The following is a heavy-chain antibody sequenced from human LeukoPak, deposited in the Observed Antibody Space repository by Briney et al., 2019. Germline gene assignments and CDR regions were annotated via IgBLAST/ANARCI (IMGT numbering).Heavy chain of an antibody. D-gene: IGHD3-22*01. CDR1: GGTFSSYA. CDR2: IIPIFGTA. Sequence: SVKVSCKASGGTFSSYAISWVRQAPGQGLEWMGGIIPIFGTANYAQKFQGRVTITTDESTSTAYMELSSLRSEDTAVYYCALSQGVVVITYFDYWGQGTLVTVSS. CDR3: ALSQGVVVITYFDY. J-gene: IGHJ4*02. V-gene: IGHV1-69*05.